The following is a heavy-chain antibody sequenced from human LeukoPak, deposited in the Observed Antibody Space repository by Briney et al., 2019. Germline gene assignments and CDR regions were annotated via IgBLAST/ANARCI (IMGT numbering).Heavy chain of an antibody. CDR1: GFTFDDYA. J-gene: IGHJ4*02. CDR3: AKAHSSAWYVFDY. V-gene: IGHV3-9*01. CDR2: ISWNSGSI. Sequence: PGGSLRLSCAASGFTFDDYAMHWVRQAPGKGLEWVSGISWNSGSIGYADSVKGRFTISRDNAKNSLYLQMNSLRAGDTALYYCAKAHSSAWYVFDYWGQGTLVTVSS. D-gene: IGHD6-19*01.